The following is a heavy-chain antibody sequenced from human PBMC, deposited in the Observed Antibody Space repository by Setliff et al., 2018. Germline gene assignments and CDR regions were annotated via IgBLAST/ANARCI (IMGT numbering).Heavy chain of an antibody. J-gene: IGHJ3*02. CDR2: IRGRTDNYAT. D-gene: IGHD5-18*01. Sequence: GGSLRLSCAASGFSFSGSAVYWVRQASVKDLEWIGRIRGRTDNYATAYAASARGRFTISRDDSKNTAYLQMNSLKTEDTAVYYCTFARDGYDVFDIWGQGTMVTVSS. CDR1: GFSFSGSA. CDR3: TFARDGYDVFDI. V-gene: IGHV3-73*01.